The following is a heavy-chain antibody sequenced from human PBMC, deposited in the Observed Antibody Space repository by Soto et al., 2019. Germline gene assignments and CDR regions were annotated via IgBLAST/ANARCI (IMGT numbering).Heavy chain of an antibody. J-gene: IGHJ4*02. CDR2: ISYSGKT. V-gene: IGHV4-39*01. Sequence: QLQLQESGPGLVKPSETLSLTCTVSGGSVSSSDYYWGWIRQPPGKGLEWIGSISYSGKTYYNPSLRSRVTMSVDTSKNQLTLKLISVTTADTAVYYCARQGYYPNKTYPPSRYWCQGTLVTVSS. CDR3: ARQGYYPNKTYPPSRY. D-gene: IGHD3-10*01. CDR1: GGSVSSSDYY.